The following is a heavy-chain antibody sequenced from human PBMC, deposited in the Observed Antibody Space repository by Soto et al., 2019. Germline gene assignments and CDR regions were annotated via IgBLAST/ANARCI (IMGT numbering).Heavy chain of an antibody. CDR3: ARVRSDSSGYFGSYYYYYGMDV. V-gene: IGHV1-8*01. Sequence: GASVKVSCKASGYTFTSYDINWVRQATGQGLEWMGWMNPNSGNTGYAQKFQGRVTMTRNTSISTAYMELSSLRSEDTAVHYCARVRSDSSGYFGSYYYYYGMDVWGQGTTVTVSS. CDR2: MNPNSGNT. D-gene: IGHD3-22*01. CDR1: GYTFTSYD. J-gene: IGHJ6*02.